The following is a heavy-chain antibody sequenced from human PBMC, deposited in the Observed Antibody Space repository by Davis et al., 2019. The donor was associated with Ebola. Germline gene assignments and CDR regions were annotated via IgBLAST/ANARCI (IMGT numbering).Heavy chain of an antibody. D-gene: IGHD6-6*01. CDR2: IIPILGIA. CDR1: GYTFTSYA. V-gene: IGHV1-69*10. CDR3: AREDRARAQYYYYYMDV. Sequence: SVKVSCKASGYTFTSYAISWVRQAPGQGLEWMGGIIPILGIANYAQKFQGRVTITADESTSTAYMELSSLRSEDTAVYYCAREDRARAQYYYYYMDVWGKGTTVTVSS. J-gene: IGHJ6*03.